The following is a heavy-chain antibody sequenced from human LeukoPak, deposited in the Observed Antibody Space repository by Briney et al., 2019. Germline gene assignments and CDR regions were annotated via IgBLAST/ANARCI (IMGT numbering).Heavy chain of an antibody. CDR2: MNPNSGNT. D-gene: IGHD4-23*01. J-gene: IGHJ6*03. V-gene: IGHV1-8*01. CDR3: ARESTVVSHMDV. Sequence: ASVKVSCKASGYTFTSYDINWVRQATGQGLEWMGWMNPNSGNTGYAQKFQGRVTMTRNTSISTAYMELSSLRSEDTAVYYCARESTVVSHMDVWGKGTTVTVSS. CDR1: GYTFTSYD.